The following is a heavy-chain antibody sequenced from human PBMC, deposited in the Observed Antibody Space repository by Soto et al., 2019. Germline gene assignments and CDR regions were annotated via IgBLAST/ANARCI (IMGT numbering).Heavy chain of an antibody. D-gene: IGHD3-22*01. V-gene: IGHV4-59*08. J-gene: IGHJ4*02. CDR2: IYFGGTT. CDR1: GGSISPYY. CDR3: ARLGGYFQALDS. Sequence: SETLSLTCTVSGGSISPYYWSWIRQPPGKGLEWIGYIYFGGTTKYNPSLKSRVTISVDTSKNQFSLKLTSVTAADTAVYYCARLGGYFQALDSWGQGTLVTVSS.